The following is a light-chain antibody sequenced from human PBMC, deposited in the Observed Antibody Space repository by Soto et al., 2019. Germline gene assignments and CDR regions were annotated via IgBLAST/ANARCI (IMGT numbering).Light chain of an antibody. V-gene: IGLV2-14*01. CDR2: GVG. CDR3: SSYAHGSIYV. J-gene: IGLJ1*01. Sequence: QSVLTQPASVSGSPGQSITISCTGSSSDVGAYNYVSWYLQHPGKAPKLLIYGVGNRPSGVSARFSGSKSGDTASLTISGLRAEDEADYYCSSYAHGSIYVFGTGTKVTVL. CDR1: SSDVGAYNY.